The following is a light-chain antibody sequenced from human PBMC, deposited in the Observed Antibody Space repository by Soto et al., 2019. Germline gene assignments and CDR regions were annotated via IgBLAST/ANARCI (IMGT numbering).Light chain of an antibody. CDR1: SSNIGAGYD. J-gene: IGLJ2*01. CDR3: QSYDSSLDVV. V-gene: IGLV1-40*01. Sequence: QAVVTQPPSVSGAPGQRVTISCTGSSSNIGAGYDVHWYQQLPGAAPKLLIYGSTNRPSGVPDRFSGSKSGTSASLAITGLQAEDEADYYCQSYDSSLDVVFGGGTKLTVL. CDR2: GST.